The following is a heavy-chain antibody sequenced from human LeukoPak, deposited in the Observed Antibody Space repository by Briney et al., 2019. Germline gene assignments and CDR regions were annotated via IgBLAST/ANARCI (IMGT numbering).Heavy chain of an antibody. CDR3: AREFLVRRDILTGYTLDWFDP. CDR1: GGSISSGSYY. Sequence: SQTLSLTCTVSGGSISSGSYYWSWIRQPAGKGLEWIGRIYTSGSTNYNPSLKSRVTISVDTSKNQFSLKLSSATAADTAVYYCAREFLVRRDILTGYTLDWFDPWGQGTLVTVSS. CDR2: IYTSGST. J-gene: IGHJ5*02. D-gene: IGHD3-9*01. V-gene: IGHV4-61*02.